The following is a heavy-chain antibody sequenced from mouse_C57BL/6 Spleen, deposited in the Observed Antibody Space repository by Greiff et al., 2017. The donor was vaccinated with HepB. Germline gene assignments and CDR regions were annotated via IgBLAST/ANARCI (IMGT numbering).Heavy chain of an antibody. J-gene: IGHJ3*01. CDR1: GYAFSSYW. D-gene: IGHD4-1*01. Sequence: LVESGAELVKPGASVKISCKASGYAFSSYWMNWVKQRPGKGLEWIGQIYPGDGDTNYNGKFKGKATLTADKSSSTAYMQLSSLTSEDSAVYFCARWDPCAYWGQGTLVTVSA. CDR2: IYPGDGDT. CDR3: ARWDPCAY. V-gene: IGHV1-80*01.